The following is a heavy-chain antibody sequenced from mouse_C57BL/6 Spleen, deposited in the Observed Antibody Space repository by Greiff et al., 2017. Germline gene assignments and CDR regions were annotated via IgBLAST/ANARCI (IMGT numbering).Heavy chain of an antibody. J-gene: IGHJ2*01. CDR2: IHPNSGST. D-gene: IGHD1-1*01. CDR1: GYTFTSYW. CDR3: ARRAYYYGSSYGD. Sequence: QVQLQQPGAELVKPGASVKLSCKASGYTFTSYWMHWVKQRPGQGLEWIGMIHPNSGSTNYNEKFKSKDTLTVDKSSSTAYMQLSRLTSEESAVYYCARRAYYYGSSYGDWGQGTTLTVSS. V-gene: IGHV1-64*01.